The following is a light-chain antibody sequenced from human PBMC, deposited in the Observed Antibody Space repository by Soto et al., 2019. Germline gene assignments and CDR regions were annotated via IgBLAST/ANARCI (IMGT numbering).Light chain of an antibody. CDR1: SSNIGSNY. CDR2: SNN. Sequence: QSVLTQPPSASGTPGQRVTISCSGSSSNIGSNYAYWYQQLPGTAPKLLIYSNNQRPSGVPDRFSGSKSGTSASLAISGLRSEDEADYYCAAWDDSLSVYVFGTGTKVTVL. V-gene: IGLV1-47*02. CDR3: AAWDDSLSVYV. J-gene: IGLJ1*01.